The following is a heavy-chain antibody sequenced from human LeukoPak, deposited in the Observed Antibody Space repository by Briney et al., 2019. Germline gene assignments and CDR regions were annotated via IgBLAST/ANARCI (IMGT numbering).Heavy chain of an antibody. CDR3: ARVAEAAAFDS. CDR2: ISSSSRYI. V-gene: IGHV3-21*06. CDR1: GFTFSSYS. D-gene: IGHD6-13*01. J-gene: IGHJ4*02. Sequence: GGSLRLSCAASGFTFSSYSMNGVRQAPGKGLEWVSSISSSSRYIYYADSMKGRFTISRDNSKNSLYLQMNSLRAEDTAVYYCARVAEAAAFDSWGQGTLVTVSS.